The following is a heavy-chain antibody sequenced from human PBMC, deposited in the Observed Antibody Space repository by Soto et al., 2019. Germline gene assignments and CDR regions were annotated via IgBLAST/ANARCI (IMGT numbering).Heavy chain of an antibody. D-gene: IGHD2-15*01. CDR1: GGSVSSGSYY. J-gene: IGHJ6*02. CDR2: IYYSGST. Sequence: QVQLQESGPGLVKPSETLSLTCTVSGGSVSSGSYYWSWIRQPPGKGLEWIGYIYYSGSTNYNPSPRCRVTLSVDTSKHQVPLRLSSVTAADTAVYYGARAFPYCSGGSCYYYYYGMDVWGQGTTVTVSS. CDR3: ARAFPYCSGGSCYYYYYGMDV. V-gene: IGHV4-61*01.